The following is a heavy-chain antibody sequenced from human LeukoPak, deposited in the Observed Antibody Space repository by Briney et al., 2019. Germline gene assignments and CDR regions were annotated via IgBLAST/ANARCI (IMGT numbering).Heavy chain of an antibody. Sequence: KPSETLSLTCAVYGGSFSGYYWSWIRQPPGKGLEWIGEINHSGSTNYNPSLKSRVTISVDTSKNQFSLKLSSVTAADTAVYYCARGGFSRNFDCWGQGTLVTVSS. CDR3: ARGGFSRNFDC. V-gene: IGHV4-34*01. CDR1: GGSFSGYY. CDR2: INHSGST. D-gene: IGHD6-13*01. J-gene: IGHJ4*02.